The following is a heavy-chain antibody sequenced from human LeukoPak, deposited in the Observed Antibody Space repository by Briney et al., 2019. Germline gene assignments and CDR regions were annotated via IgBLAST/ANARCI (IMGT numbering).Heavy chain of an antibody. D-gene: IGHD1-7*01. J-gene: IGHJ3*02. Sequence: GASVKVSCKASGGTFSSYAISWVRQATGQGLEWMGWMNPNSGNTGYAQKFQGRVTITRNTSISTAYMELSSLRSEDTAVYYCARQLELMDAFDIWGQGTMVTVSS. V-gene: IGHV1-8*03. CDR3: ARQLELMDAFDI. CDR1: GGTFSSYA. CDR2: MNPNSGNT.